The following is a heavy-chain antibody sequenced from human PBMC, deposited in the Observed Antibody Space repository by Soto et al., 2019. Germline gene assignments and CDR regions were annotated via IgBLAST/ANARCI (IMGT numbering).Heavy chain of an antibody. V-gene: IGHV1-69*06. CDR1: GGTFSSYA. Sequence: SVKVSCKASGGTFSSYAISWVLQAPGQGLDWMGGIIPIFGTANYAQKFQGRVTITADKSTSTAYMELSSLRSEDTAVYYCASKITSSSWGPYYYYYYGMDVWGQGTTVTV. J-gene: IGHJ6*02. D-gene: IGHD6-13*01. CDR2: IIPIFGTA. CDR3: ASKITSSSWGPYYYYYYGMDV.